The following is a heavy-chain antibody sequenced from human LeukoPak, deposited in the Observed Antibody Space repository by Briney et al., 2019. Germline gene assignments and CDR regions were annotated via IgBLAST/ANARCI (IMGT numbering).Heavy chain of an antibody. J-gene: IGHJ4*02. CDR1: GGSINRYY. CDR3: ARRVISSNASFDY. V-gene: IGHV4-4*09. Sequence: SESLSLTCTVSGGSINRYYWSWIRQTPGKGLEWSGYIHSSGSTNYNPSLKSRVIISVDTSKNRFSLMLNSVTAADTAVYYCARRVISSNASFDYWGQGTLVTVSS. CDR2: IHSSGST. D-gene: IGHD2-21*01.